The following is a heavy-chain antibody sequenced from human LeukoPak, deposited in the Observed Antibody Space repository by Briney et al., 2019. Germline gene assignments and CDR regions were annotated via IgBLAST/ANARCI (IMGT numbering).Heavy chain of an antibody. D-gene: IGHD2-2*01. Sequence: EGSLRLSCAASGFTFSSYSMNWVRQAPGKGLEWVSSISSSSSYIYYADSVKGRFTISRDNAKNSLYLQMNSLRAEDTAVYYCARYGTNAFTWDIVVVLAAEEDDAFDIWGQGTMVTVSS. CDR1: GFTFSSYS. J-gene: IGHJ3*02. CDR3: ARYGTNAFTWDIVVVLAAEEDDAFDI. V-gene: IGHV3-21*01. CDR2: ISSSSSYI.